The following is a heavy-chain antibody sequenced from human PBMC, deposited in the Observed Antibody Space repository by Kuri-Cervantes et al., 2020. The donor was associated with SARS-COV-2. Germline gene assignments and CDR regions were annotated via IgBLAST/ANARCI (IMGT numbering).Heavy chain of an antibody. CDR3: ATRPRFLEWLLSYYFDY. Sequence: GESLKISCAASGFTVSSNYMSWVRQAPGKGLEWVSVIYSGGSTYYADSVKGRFTISRDNSKNTLYLQMNSLRAEDTAVYYCATRPRFLEWLLSYYFDYWGQGTLVTVSS. D-gene: IGHD3-3*01. CDR1: GFTVSSNY. J-gene: IGHJ4*02. CDR2: IYSGGST. V-gene: IGHV3-53*01.